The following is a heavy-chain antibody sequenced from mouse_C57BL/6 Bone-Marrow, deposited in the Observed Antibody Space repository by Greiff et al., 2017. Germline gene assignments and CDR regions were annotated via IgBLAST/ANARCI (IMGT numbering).Heavy chain of an antibody. D-gene: IGHD1-1*01. CDR3: ARYYDSSGYCDD. J-gene: IGHJ2*01. CDR1: GYTFTRYW. Sequence: VKLQQPGTELVKPGASVKLSCKASGYTFTRYWMHWVKQRPGPGLEWIGNIHPSTGGTNYNEKFKSKATLTADKSSSTAYMQLSNLTSEDSAVYECARYYDSSGYCDDWGQGTTLTVSA. CDR2: IHPSTGGT. V-gene: IGHV1-53*01.